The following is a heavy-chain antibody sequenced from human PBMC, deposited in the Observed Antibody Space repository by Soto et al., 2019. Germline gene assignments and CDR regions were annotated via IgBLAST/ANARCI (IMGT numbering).Heavy chain of an antibody. D-gene: IGHD1-1*01. CDR2: ISYDGSNK. J-gene: IGHJ4*02. CDR1: GFTFSSYG. Sequence: QVQLVESGGGVVQPGGSLRLSCAASGFTFSSYGMDWVRQAPGKGLEWVALISYDGSNKYYADSVKGRFTISRDNSKNTLYLQMNSLRDEDTAVYYCVKNWNYLDYWSQGTLFTVSS. V-gene: IGHV3-30*18. CDR3: VKNWNYLDY.